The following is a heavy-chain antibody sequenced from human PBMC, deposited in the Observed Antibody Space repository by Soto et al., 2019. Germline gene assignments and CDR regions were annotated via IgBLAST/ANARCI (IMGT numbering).Heavy chain of an antibody. D-gene: IGHD3-10*01. CDR1: GYTFTSYG. J-gene: IGHJ6*03. V-gene: IGHV1-18*01. CDR2: ISAYNGNT. Sequence: GASVKVSCKASGYTFTSYGISWVRQAPGQGLEWMGWISAYNGNTNYAQKLQGRVTMTTDTSTSTAYMELSSLRSEDTAVYYCASRTTSHPGRDYYYMDVWGKGTTVRVTS. CDR3: ASRTTSHPGRDYYYMDV.